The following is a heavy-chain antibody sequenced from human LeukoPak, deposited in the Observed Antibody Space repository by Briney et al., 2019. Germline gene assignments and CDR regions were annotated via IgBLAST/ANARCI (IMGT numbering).Heavy chain of an antibody. Sequence: GGSLKLSCAASGFTFSGSAMHWVRQASGKGLEWVGRVRSKANSYATAYAASVKGRFTISRDDSKNTAYLQMNSLKTEDTAVYYCTRRWGGDDYWGQGTLVTVSS. CDR2: VRSKANSYAT. CDR3: TRRWGGDDY. V-gene: IGHV3-73*01. CDR1: GFTFSGSA. D-gene: IGHD3-16*01. J-gene: IGHJ4*02.